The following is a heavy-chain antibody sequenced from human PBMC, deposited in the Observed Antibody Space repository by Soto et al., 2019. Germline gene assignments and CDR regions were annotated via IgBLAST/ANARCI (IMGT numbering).Heavy chain of an antibody. J-gene: IGHJ3*02. CDR1: GGSISSYY. CDR3: ARALMLTCYFFHDALDI. D-gene: IGHD3-9*01. V-gene: IGHV4-59*01. Sequence: QVQLQESGPGLVKPSETLSLTCTVSGGSISSYYWSWLRQPPGKGLEWIGYIYYSGSTNYNPSLKSLATIATDTSKIPCSVKLTSVTAADTAVYYCARALMLTCYFFHDALDIWGQGTRVTVSS. CDR2: IYYSGST.